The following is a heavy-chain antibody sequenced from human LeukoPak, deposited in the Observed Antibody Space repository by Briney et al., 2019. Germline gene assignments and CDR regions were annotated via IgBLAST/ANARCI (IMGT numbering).Heavy chain of an antibody. CDR2: IQYDGSQK. V-gene: IGHV3-30*02. D-gene: IGHD3-16*01. J-gene: IGHJ4*02. CDR1: GFSFSNYG. CDR3: ARDLLSLPHKYFDS. Sequence: GGSLRLSCAPSGFSFSNYGMHWVRQAPGKGLEWVAYIQYDGSQKYYGDSVKGRFTISRDNSKNTVHLQMNSLRDEDTALYYCARDLLSLPHKYFDSWGQGTLVTVSS.